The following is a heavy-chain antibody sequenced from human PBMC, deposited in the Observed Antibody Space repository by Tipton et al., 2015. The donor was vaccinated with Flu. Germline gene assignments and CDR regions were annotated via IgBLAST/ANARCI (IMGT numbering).Heavy chain of an antibody. D-gene: IGHD4-17*01. J-gene: IGHJ4*02. CDR2: IWYDGSNK. CDR1: GFTFSSYG. CDR3: ARDPDYGDPYFDY. V-gene: IGHV3-33*01. Sequence: SLRLSCAASGFTFSSYGMHWVRQAPGKGLERVAVIWYDGSNKYYADSVKGRFTISRDNSKNTLYLQMNSLRAEDTAVYYCARDPDYGDPYFDYWGQGTLVTVSS.